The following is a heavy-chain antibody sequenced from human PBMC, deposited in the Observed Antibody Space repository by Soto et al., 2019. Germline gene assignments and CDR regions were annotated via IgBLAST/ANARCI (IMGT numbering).Heavy chain of an antibody. J-gene: IGHJ5*02. CDR2: IPYSGGP. Sequence: SETLSLTCTVSGGSMKNFFWSWIRQPPGKGLEWIGYIPYSGGPTYTPYLKSRVSIAIDTSRNQFSLRLTSVTTADTAVYYCAASEVGLISVLGTWGQGTQVTVSS. D-gene: IGHD3-10*02. V-gene: IGHV4-59*01. CDR3: AASEVGLISVLGT. CDR1: GGSMKNFF.